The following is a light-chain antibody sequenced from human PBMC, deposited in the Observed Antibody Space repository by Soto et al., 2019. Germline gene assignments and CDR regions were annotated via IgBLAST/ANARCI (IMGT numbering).Light chain of an antibody. V-gene: IGKV3-15*01. CDR1: QSVHSN. CDR3: QHYVRGSPIT. J-gene: IGKJ5*01. Sequence: VVMTQSPGTLSVSPGERVTLSCRASQSVHSNLAWYQQKPGQAPRLLIHDASTRATGIPARFSGDGSGTEFTLTISSLQSEDFALYYCQHYVRGSPITFGQGTRLEIK. CDR2: DAS.